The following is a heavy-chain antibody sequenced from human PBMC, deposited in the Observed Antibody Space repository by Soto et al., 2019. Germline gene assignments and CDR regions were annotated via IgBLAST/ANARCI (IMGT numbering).Heavy chain of an antibody. CDR2: VSGTGTRT. Sequence: PGGSLRLSCAASGFPFSSYTMSLVRQAPGKGLEWVSGVSGTGTRTYYADSVKGRFTISRDNSESTLSLQMKSLRDEDTAVYYCAKDPNTDRLGGFEFGGQGTMVTVSS. J-gene: IGHJ3*01. D-gene: IGHD2-15*01. CDR3: AKDPNTDRLGGFEF. V-gene: IGHV3-23*01. CDR1: GFPFSSYT.